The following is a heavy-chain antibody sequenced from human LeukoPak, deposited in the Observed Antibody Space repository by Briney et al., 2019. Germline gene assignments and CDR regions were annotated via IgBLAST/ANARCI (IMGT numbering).Heavy chain of an antibody. J-gene: IGHJ4*02. V-gene: IGHV1-69*04. CDR1: GGTFSSYA. CDR2: IIPILGIA. Sequence: ASVKVSCKASGGTFSSYAISWVRQAPGQGLEWMGRIIPILGIANYAQKFQGRVTITADKSTSTACMELSSLRSEDTAVYYCASGYSYGPTFDYWGQGTLVTVSS. CDR3: ASGYSYGPTFDY. D-gene: IGHD5-18*01.